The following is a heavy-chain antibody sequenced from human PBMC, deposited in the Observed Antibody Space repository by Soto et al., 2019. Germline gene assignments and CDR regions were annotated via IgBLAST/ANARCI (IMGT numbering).Heavy chain of an antibody. V-gene: IGHV4-34*01. Sequence: SETLSLTCTVYNGSLRGYSGNWIRQTPGKGLEWIGEINHSGTINYNPSLRSRVTMSVDRSRNQFSLKLRSVTAAGTAVYYCATGGGFIETRMVWFDPWGQGTQVTVSS. CDR2: INHSGTI. J-gene: IGHJ5*02. CDR3: ATGGGFIETRMVWFDP. CDR1: NGSLRGYS. D-gene: IGHD6-6*01.